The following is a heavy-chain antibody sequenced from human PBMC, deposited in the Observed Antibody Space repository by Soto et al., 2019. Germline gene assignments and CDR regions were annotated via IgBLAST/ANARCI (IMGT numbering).Heavy chain of an antibody. CDR3: ASPEGCSGGSCSYYFDY. CDR2: IIPIFGTA. CDR1: GGTFSSYA. D-gene: IGHD2-15*01. J-gene: IGHJ4*02. V-gene: IGHV1-69*13. Sequence: ASVKVSCKASGGTFSSYAISWVRQAPGQGLEWMGGIIPIFGTANYAQKFQGRVTITADESTSTAYMELSSLRSEDTAVYYCASPEGCSGGSCSYYFDYWGQGTLVTVSS.